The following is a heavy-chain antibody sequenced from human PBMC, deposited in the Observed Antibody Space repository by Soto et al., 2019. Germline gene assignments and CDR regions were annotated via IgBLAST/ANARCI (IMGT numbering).Heavy chain of an antibody. D-gene: IGHD4-4*01. Sequence: QLQLQESGPGLVKPSETLSLTCTVSGGSISSSSYYWGWIRQPPGKGLEWIGSIYYSGSTYYNPSLKSRVTISVDTSKNQFSLKLSSVTAADTAVYYCARMGLIDYSTDDYWGQGTLVTVSS. V-gene: IGHV4-39*01. CDR1: GGSISSSSYY. J-gene: IGHJ4*02. CDR3: ARMGLIDYSTDDY. CDR2: IYYSGST.